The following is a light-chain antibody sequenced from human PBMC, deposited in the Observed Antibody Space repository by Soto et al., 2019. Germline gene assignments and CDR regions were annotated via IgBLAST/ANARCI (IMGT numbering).Light chain of an antibody. CDR2: EGS. CDR3: CSYAGTGTFYV. V-gene: IGLV2-23*01. J-gene: IGLJ1*01. CDR1: SSDVGTYNL. Sequence: QSALTQPASVSGSPGQSITISCTGTSSDVGTYNLVSWYQQHPGKAPKLMIYEGSKRPSGVSNRFSGSKSGNTASLTISGLQAEDEAAYYCCSYAGTGTFYVFGTGTKVTVL.